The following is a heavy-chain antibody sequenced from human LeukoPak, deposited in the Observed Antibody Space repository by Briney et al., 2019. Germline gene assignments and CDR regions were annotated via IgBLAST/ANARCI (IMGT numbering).Heavy chain of an antibody. J-gene: IGHJ4*02. CDR3: AKCKDGSGTYYNTPLDS. CDR1: GLTFSSYA. D-gene: IGHD3-10*01. CDR2: ISGSGAST. V-gene: IGHV3-23*01. Sequence: GGSLRLSCAASGLTFSSYAMSWVRQAPGKGLEWVSAISGSGASTYYADSVKGRFTISRDNSKNTLYLQMNSLRAEDTAVYYCAKCKDGSGTYYNTPLDSWGQGTLVTVSS.